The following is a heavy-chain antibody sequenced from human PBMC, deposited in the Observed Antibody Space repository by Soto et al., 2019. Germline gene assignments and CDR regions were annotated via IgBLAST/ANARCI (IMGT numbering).Heavy chain of an antibody. J-gene: IGHJ6*02. Sequence: SCKASGDTFTGYYMHWVRQAPGQGLEWMGGIKHYVDSVKGRFTISRDNSKNTLYLQMNSLRVEDTATYYCAGALENPYFYYGLNVWGQGTTVTVSS. CDR3: AGALENPYFYYGLNV. D-gene: IGHD1-1*01. CDR2: IK. CDR1: GDTFTGYY. V-gene: IGHV3-30*16.